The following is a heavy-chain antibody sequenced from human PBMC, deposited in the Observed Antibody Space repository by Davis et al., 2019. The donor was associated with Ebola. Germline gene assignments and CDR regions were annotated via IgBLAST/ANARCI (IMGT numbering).Heavy chain of an antibody. V-gene: IGHV3-30*18. CDR2: ISYDGSNK. CDR1: GFTFSSYG. D-gene: IGHD6-19*01. Sequence: GGSLRLSCAASGFTFSSYGMHWVRQAPGKGLEWVAVISYDGSNKYYADSVKGRFTISRDNSKNTLYLQMNSLRAEDTAVYYCAKVGLAVAGTGGYWGQGTLVTVSS. CDR3: AKVGLAVAGTGGY. J-gene: IGHJ4*02.